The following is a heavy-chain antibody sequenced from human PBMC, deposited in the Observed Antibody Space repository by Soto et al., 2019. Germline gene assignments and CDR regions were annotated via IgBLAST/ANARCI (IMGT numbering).Heavy chain of an antibody. CDR1: SGSISSGSYY. Sequence: TSETLSLTCTVSSGSISSGSYYWDWIRQPPGKGLEWIGNIYYSGSTYYNPSLKSRVTISVDTSKNQFSLKLSSVTAADTAVYYRAKVQRGPGNYWGQGTLVTVSS. V-gene: IGHV4-39*07. CDR2: IYYSGST. D-gene: IGHD3-16*01. J-gene: IGHJ4*02. CDR3: AKVQRGPGNY.